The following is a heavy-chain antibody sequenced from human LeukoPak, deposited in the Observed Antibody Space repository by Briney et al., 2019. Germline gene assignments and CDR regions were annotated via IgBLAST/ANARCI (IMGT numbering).Heavy chain of an antibody. Sequence: GGSLRLSCAASGFTFSSYSMNWVRQAPGKGLEWVSLISWDGGSTYYADSVKGRFTISRDNSKNSLYLQMNSLRAEDTALYYCAKALSGDYYMDVWGKGTTVTVSS. J-gene: IGHJ6*03. V-gene: IGHV3-43D*03. CDR1: GFTFSSYS. CDR3: AKALSGDYYMDV. D-gene: IGHD2/OR15-2a*01. CDR2: ISWDGGST.